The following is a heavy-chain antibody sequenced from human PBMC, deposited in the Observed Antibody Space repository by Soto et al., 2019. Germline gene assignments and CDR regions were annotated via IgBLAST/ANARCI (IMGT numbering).Heavy chain of an antibody. V-gene: IGHV1-69*01. CDR1: GGTFSRNT. J-gene: IGHJ4*02. D-gene: IGHD3-22*01. Sequence: QVQMVQSGAEVKKPGSSGKVSCKASGGTFSRNTISWVRQAPGQGLEWMGGIMPIFGSANYAQKFQGRVTITADENTRTVYMELSRLRSEDTAVYYCARQFDSDTTGYYYAYWGQGTLVTVSS. CDR2: IMPIFGSA. CDR3: ARQFDSDTTGYYYAY.